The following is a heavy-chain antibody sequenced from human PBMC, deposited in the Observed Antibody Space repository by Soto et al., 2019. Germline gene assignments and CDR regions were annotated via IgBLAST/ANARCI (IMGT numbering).Heavy chain of an antibody. CDR2: IYWDDDK. CDR1: RFSLSTSGVG. CDR3: AHSGWWSPPYGMDV. V-gene: IGHV2-5*02. Sequence: GXTLVNPTQTLTXTCTFSRFSLSTSGVGVVWIRQPPGKALEWLALIYWDDDKRYSPSLKSMLTITKDTSKNQVVLTMTNMDTVDTAKYYCAHSGWWSPPYGMDVWGQGTTVTVSS. J-gene: IGHJ6*02. D-gene: IGHD2-15*01.